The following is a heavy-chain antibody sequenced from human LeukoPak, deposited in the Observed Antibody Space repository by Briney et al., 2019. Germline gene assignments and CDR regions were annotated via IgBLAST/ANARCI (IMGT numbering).Heavy chain of an antibody. CDR2: ISYDGSNK. CDR3: ARTYYYDRSGYSEIDY. CDR1: GFTFSGYA. Sequence: PGRSLRLPCAASGFTFSGYAMHWVRHAPGKGLEWVAVISYDGSNKYYADSVKGRFTISRDNSKNTLYLQMNSLRAEDTAVYYCARTYYYDRSGYSEIDYWGQGTLVTVSS. D-gene: IGHD3-22*01. J-gene: IGHJ4*02. V-gene: IGHV3-30*01.